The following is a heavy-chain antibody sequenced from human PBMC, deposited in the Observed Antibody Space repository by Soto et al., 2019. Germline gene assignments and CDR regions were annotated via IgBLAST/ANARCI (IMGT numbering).Heavy chain of an antibody. CDR1: GGSFSNDY. CDR3: ARDRYFYDSRGYYRTLDS. V-gene: IGHV4-59*01. J-gene: IGHJ5*01. D-gene: IGHD3-22*01. Sequence: QVQLQESGPGLVKPSETLSLSCFISGGSFSNDYWTWIRQSPGKGLEWIGYIFHTGITDYNPSVKRRVNISIAKSRNLFSLNFTSVTAADTAVYYCARDRYFYDSRGYYRTLDSWGQGTLVTVSS. CDR2: IFHTGIT.